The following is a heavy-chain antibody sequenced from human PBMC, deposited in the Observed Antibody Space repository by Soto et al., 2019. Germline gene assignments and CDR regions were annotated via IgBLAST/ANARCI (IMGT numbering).Heavy chain of an antibody. J-gene: IGHJ4*02. Sequence: KPSETLSLTCAVYGGSFSGYYWSWIRQPPGKWLEWIGEINHSGSTNYNPSLKSRVTISVDTSKNQFSLKLSSVTAADTAVYYCARGMLWPTTQLNYWGQGXLVTVYS. CDR2: INHSGST. CDR3: ARGMLWPTTQLNY. CDR1: GGSFSGYY. D-gene: IGHD2-2*01. V-gene: IGHV4-34*01.